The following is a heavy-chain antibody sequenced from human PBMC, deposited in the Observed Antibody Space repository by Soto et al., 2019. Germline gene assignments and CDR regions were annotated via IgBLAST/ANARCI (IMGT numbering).Heavy chain of an antibody. V-gene: IGHV6-1*01. CDR2: TYYRSKLYY. Sequence: QTHSLTRAITRDRVSSNSAGWSLVSQSPSRGLEWLGRTYYRSKLYYDYAVSVKSRITINPDTSKNQFSLQLNSVTPEDTAVYYCARAPGVFDAFDIWGQGTMVTVSS. J-gene: IGHJ3*02. CDR3: ARAPGVFDAFDI. CDR1: RDRVSSNSAG. D-gene: IGHD3-16*01.